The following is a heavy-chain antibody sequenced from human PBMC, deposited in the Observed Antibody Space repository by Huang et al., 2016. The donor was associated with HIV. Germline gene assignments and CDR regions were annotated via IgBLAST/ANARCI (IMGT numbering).Heavy chain of an antibody. CDR1: TFRFGAYW. V-gene: IGHV3-7*01. CDR2: IKQDESEK. J-gene: IGHJ6*02. CDR3: ATKTVAMDI. Sequence: VESGGRLVQPGGSIRLSCVGSTFRFGAYWMSWVRQSPGKGLEWVANIKQDESEKYYVDSVKGRFNISRDNAKKVLFLEMNNVRVEDTATYYCATKTVAMDIWGQGTTVTVS. D-gene: IGHD1-7*01.